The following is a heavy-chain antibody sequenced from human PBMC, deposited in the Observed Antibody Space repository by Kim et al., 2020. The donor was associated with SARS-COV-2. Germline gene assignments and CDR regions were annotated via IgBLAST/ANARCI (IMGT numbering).Heavy chain of an antibody. CDR3: VKGQGQKPTRFDY. J-gene: IGHJ4*02. CDR1: GFTFSSYA. V-gene: IGHV3-64D*09. Sequence: GGSLRLSCSASGFTFSSYAMHWVRQAPGKGLEYVSAISSNGGSTYYADSVKGRFTISRDNSKNTLYLQMSSLRAEDTAVYYCVKGQGQKPTRFDYWGQGTLVTVSS. CDR2: ISSNGGST.